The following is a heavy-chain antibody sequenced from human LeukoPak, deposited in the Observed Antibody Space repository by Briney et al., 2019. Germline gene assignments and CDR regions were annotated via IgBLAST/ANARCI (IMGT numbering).Heavy chain of an antibody. CDR1: GGSISSYY. CDR2: IYYSGST. Sequence: SETLSLTCTVSGGSISSYYWSWIRQPPGKGLEWIGYIYYSGSTNYNPSLKSRVTISVDTSKNQSSLKLSSVTAADTAVYYCARGEGRIVARWGQGTLVTVSS. D-gene: IGHD3-22*01. J-gene: IGHJ4*02. V-gene: IGHV4-59*01. CDR3: ARGEGRIVAR.